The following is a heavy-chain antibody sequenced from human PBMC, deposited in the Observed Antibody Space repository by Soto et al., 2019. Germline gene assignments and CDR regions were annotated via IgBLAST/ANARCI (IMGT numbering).Heavy chain of an antibody. J-gene: IGHJ4*02. CDR2: ISSSSSTI. V-gene: IGHV3-48*01. CDR3: ARTCSGGTCSFDY. D-gene: IGHD2-15*01. CDR1: GFIFSSYI. Sequence: PGGSLRLSCAASGFIFSSYIMNWVRQAPGKGLEWVSYISSSSSTIYYADSVKGRFTISRDNSENTLYLQMNSLRAEDTAVYYCARTCSGGTCSFDYWGQGTLVTVSS.